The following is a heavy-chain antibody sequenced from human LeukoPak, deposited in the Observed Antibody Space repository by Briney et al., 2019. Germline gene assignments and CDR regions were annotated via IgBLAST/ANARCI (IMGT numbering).Heavy chain of an antibody. CDR1: GFTFSSYA. J-gene: IGHJ4*02. CDR2: ISYDGSNK. CDR3: ARDSSTVYSSSWYDY. Sequence: GGSLRLSCAASGFTFSSYAMHWVRQAPGKGLEWVAVISYDGSNKYYADSVKGRFTISRDNSKNPLYLQMNSLRAEDTAVYYCARDSSTVYSSSWYDYWGQGTLVTVSS. D-gene: IGHD6-13*01. V-gene: IGHV3-30*01.